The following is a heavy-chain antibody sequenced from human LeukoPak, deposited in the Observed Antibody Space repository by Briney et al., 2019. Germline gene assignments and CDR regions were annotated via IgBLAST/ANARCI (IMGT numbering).Heavy chain of an antibody. CDR2: IIPILGIA. J-gene: IGHJ4*02. D-gene: IGHD5-18*01. Sequence: ASVKVSCKASGGTLSSYAISWVRQAPGQGLEWMGRIIPILGIANYAQKFQGRVTITADKSTSTAYMELSSLRSEDTAVYYCARGDGYSYGYDYWGQGTLVTVSS. CDR3: ARGDGYSYGYDY. CDR1: GGTLSSYA. V-gene: IGHV1-69*04.